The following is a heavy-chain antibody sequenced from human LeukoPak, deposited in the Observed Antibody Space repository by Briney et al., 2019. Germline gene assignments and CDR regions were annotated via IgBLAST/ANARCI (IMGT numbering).Heavy chain of an antibody. D-gene: IGHD2-2*01. J-gene: IGHJ3*02. V-gene: IGHV3-43*02. CDR1: GFTFDDYA. Sequence: GGSLRLSCAASGFTFDDYAMHWVRQAPGKGLEWVSLISGDGGSTYYADSVKGRFTISRDKSKNSLNLQMNSLRTEDNALYLCAKELVCDRYEAFDIWGQGTMVTVSS. CDR3: AKELVCDRYEAFDI. CDR2: ISGDGGST.